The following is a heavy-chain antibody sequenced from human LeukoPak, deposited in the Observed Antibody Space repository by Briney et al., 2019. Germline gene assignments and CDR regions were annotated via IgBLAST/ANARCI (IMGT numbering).Heavy chain of an antibody. J-gene: IGHJ4*02. Sequence: SETLSLTCAVYGGSFSGYYWSWIRQPPGKGLEWIGEINHSGSTNYNPSLKSRVTISVDTSKNQFSLKLSSMTAADTAVYYCARGPAYYVWGSYRSRPLDYWGQGTLVTVSS. CDR1: GGSFSGYY. V-gene: IGHV4-34*01. CDR2: INHSGST. D-gene: IGHD3-16*02. CDR3: ARGPAYYVWGSYRSRPLDY.